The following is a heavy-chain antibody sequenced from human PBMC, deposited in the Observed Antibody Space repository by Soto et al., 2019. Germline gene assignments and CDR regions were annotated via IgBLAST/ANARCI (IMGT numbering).Heavy chain of an antibody. V-gene: IGHV1-69*08. CDR2: IIPILGIA. J-gene: IGHJ4*02. CDR1: GGTFSSYT. CDR3: ARDSRYYGSGSNPKTDPYHDY. D-gene: IGHD3-10*01. Sequence: QVQLVQSGAEVKKPGSSVKVSCKASGGTFSSYTISWVRQAPGQGHEWMGRIIPILGIANYAQKFQGRVTITADKSTSTAYMELSSLRSEDTAVYYCARDSRYYGSGSNPKTDPYHDYWGQGTLVTVSS.